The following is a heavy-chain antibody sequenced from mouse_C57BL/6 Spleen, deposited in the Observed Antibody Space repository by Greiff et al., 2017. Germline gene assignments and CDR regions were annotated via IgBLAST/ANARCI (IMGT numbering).Heavy chain of an antibody. J-gene: IGHJ2*01. CDR2: IDPSDSET. D-gene: IGHD6-1*01. CDR3: ARNRQADFDD. CDR1: GYTFTSYW. Sequence: VQLQQPGAELVRPGSSVKLSCKASGYTFTSYWIHWVKQRPIQGLEWIGNIDPSDSETHYNQKFKDKATLTVDKSSSTAYMQLSSLTSEDSAVYYCARNRQADFDDGGKGTTLTVSS. V-gene: IGHV1-52*01.